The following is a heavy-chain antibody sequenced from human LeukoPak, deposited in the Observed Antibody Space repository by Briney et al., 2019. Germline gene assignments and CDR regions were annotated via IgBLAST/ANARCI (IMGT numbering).Heavy chain of an antibody. CDR1: RNTLTTYG. D-gene: IGHD5-12*01. V-gene: IGHV1-8*01. J-gene: IGHJ3*01. CDR2: MKPNRGKT. CDR3: ARAFSSGYHSYDAFDL. Sequence: ASVKVSCKASRNTLTTYGINWVRQATGQGLEWMGWMKPNRGKTGYAQKFQGRATMTRNTSITTGYMELGSLRSEDTAVYYCARAFSSGYHSYDAFDLWGQGTMVTVSS.